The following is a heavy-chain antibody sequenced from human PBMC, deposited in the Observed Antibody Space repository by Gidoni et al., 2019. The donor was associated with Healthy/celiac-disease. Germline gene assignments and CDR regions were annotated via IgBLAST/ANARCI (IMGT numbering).Heavy chain of an antibody. Sequence: QLQLQESGPGLGKPSETLSLTCTVSGGSISSSSYYWGWIRQPPGKGLEWIGSIYYSGSTYYNPSLKSRVTISVDTSKNQFSLKLSSVTAADTAVYYCARPNAGYSSGWYENWFDPWGQGTLVTVSS. D-gene: IGHD6-19*01. CDR1: GGSISSSSYY. V-gene: IGHV4-39*01. J-gene: IGHJ5*02. CDR2: IYYSGST. CDR3: ARPNAGYSSGWYENWFDP.